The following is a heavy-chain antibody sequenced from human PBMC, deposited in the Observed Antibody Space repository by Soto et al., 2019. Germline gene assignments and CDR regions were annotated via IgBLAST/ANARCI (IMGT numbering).Heavy chain of an antibody. J-gene: IGHJ5*02. CDR3: ARYGSGSSVWFDP. Sequence: SETLSLTCTVSGGSISSYYWSWIRQPPGKGLEWIGYIYYSGSTNYNPSLKSRVTISVDTSKNQFSLKLSSVTAADTAVYYCARYGSGSSVWFDPWGPGTLVTVSS. D-gene: IGHD3-10*01. CDR2: IYYSGST. V-gene: IGHV4-59*01. CDR1: GGSISSYY.